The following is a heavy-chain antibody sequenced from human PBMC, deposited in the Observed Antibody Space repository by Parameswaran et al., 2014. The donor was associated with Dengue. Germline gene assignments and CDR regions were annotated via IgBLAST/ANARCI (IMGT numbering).Heavy chain of an antibody. J-gene: IGHJ4*02. V-gene: IGHV4-4*02. Sequence: RWIRQPPGKGLEWIGEIYHSGSTNYNPSLKSRVTISVDKSKNQFSLKLSSVTAADTAVYYCARWGHSSGGYWGQGTLVTVSS. CDR3: ARWGHSSGGY. D-gene: IGHD3-22*01. CDR2: IYHSGST.